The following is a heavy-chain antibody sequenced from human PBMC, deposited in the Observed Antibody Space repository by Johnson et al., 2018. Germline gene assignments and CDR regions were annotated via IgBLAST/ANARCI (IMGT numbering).Heavy chain of an antibody. CDR2: INSDGNTT. CDR1: GLPSA. V-gene: IGHV3-74*01. Sequence: VQLQESGGGLVQPGGSLRLSCATSGLPSAMSWVRQPAGKGLVWVSRINSDGNTTGYADSVKGRFTISRDNAKNTLYLQMNSLRAEDTAVYYCARGRYYAMDVWGQGTTVTVSS. J-gene: IGHJ6*02. CDR3: ARGRYYAMDV.